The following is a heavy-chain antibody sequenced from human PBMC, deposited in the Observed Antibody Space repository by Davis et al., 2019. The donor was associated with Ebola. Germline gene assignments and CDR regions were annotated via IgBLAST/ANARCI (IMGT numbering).Heavy chain of an antibody. CDR3: ARPLPTPGY. CDR1: GFPFSYNC. V-gene: IGHV4-34*01. CDR2: INHSGST. Sequence: ESLKTSCAAPGFPFSYNCMHWIRQPPGKGLEWIGEINHSGSTNYNPSLKSRVTISVDTSKNQFSLKLSSVTAADTAVYYCARPLPTPGYWGQGTLVTVSS. J-gene: IGHJ4*02.